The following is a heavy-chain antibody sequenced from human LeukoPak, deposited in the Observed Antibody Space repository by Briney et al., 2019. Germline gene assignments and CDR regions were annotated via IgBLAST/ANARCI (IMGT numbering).Heavy chain of an antibody. CDR1: GFTFSDYY. D-gene: IGHD5-24*01. CDR2: ISNSNSYT. V-gene: IGHV3-11*05. CDR3: ARGQMATIFDS. Sequence: GGSVRLSCAASGFTFSDYYMSWVRQAPGKGLEWVSCISNSNSYTNYADTLKGRVTISRDNAKNSLHLQMNSLRAEDTAVYYCARGQMATIFDSGGQGTLVTVS. J-gene: IGHJ4*02.